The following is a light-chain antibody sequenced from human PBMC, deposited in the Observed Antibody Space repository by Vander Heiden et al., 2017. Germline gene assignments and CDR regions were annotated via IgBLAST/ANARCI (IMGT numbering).Light chain of an antibody. CDR1: QSISSN. CDR3: QQYYDWPAYT. Sequence: ETVMTQSPATLSVSPGERATLSCRASQSISSNLAWYQQKPGQAPRLLIYGASTRATGIPGRLSGSGSGTEFTITISRLQSEDFAVYYYQQYYDWPAYTFGQGTKVEIK. CDR2: GAS. J-gene: IGKJ2*01. V-gene: IGKV3-15*01.